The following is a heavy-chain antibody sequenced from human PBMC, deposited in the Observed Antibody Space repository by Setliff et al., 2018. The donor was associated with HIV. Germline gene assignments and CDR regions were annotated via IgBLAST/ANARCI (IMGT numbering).Heavy chain of an antibody. CDR3: ARCFRGWGDRWSVDAFDI. CDR1: GFTFSSYS. CDR2: ISSSRSYI. D-gene: IGHD3-3*01. Sequence: PGGSLRLSCAASGFTFSSYSMNWVRQAPGKGLEWVSSISSSRSYIYYAYSVKGRFTISRDNAKNSRYLQMNSLRADDTAVYYCARCFRGWGDRWSVDAFDIWGQGTMVTVSS. J-gene: IGHJ3*02. V-gene: IGHV3-21*01.